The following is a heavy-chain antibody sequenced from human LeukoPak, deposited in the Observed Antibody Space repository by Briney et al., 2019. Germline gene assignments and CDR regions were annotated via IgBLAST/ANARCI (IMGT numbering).Heavy chain of an antibody. CDR3: AREDEQLPDY. CDR1: GGSISSSSYY. D-gene: IGHD6-13*01. CDR2: IYYSGST. Sequence: SETLSLTCTVSGGSISSSSYYWGWIRQPPGKGLEWIGSIYYSGSTYYNPSLKSRVTISVDTSKNQFSLKLSSVTAADTAVYYCAREDEQLPDYWGQGTLVTVSS. V-gene: IGHV4-39*02. J-gene: IGHJ4*02.